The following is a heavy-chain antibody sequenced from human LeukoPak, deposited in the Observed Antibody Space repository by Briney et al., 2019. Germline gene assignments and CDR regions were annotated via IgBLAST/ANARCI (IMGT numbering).Heavy chain of an antibody. CDR3: AKDGVVSGTMGRLHY. CDR2: ISGSGGST. Sequence: GGSLRLSCAASGFTFSSYAMTWVRQTPGKGLEWVSGISGSGGSTYYADSVKGRFTISRDNSKNTLYLQMNSLRAEDTAVYYCAKDGVVSGTMGRLHYWGQGTLVTVSS. CDR1: GFTFSSYA. V-gene: IGHV3-23*01. D-gene: IGHD6-19*01. J-gene: IGHJ4*02.